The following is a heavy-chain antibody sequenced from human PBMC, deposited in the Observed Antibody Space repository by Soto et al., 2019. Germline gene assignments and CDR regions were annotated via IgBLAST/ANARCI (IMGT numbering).Heavy chain of an antibody. V-gene: IGHV4-59*01. CDR1: GGSISSYY. CDR3: ARGQPSVSGAFDY. CDR2: LYYSGSP. D-gene: IGHD6-19*01. J-gene: IGHJ4*02. Sequence: SETLSLTCTVSGGSISSYYWSWIRQPPGKGLEWIGYLYYSGSPNYNPSLKSRVTISVDTSKNPVYLKLSSVTAADTAVYYCARGQPSVSGAFDYWGQGTLVTVSS.